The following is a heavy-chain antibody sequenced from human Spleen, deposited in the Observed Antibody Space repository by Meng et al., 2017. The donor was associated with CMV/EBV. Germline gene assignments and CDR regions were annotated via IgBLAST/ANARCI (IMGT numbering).Heavy chain of an antibody. Sequence: SCTASGFTFSSYAIHWVRQAPGKGLEWVAVVSDDGSNKYYADSVEGRFIISRDNSKNALYLQMNSLKPEDTAMFYCAREADDHEGFDIWGQGTMVTVSS. J-gene: IGHJ3*02. CDR3: AREADDHEGFDI. CDR1: GFTFSSYA. CDR2: VSDDGSNK. D-gene: IGHD1-14*01. V-gene: IGHV3-30-3*01.